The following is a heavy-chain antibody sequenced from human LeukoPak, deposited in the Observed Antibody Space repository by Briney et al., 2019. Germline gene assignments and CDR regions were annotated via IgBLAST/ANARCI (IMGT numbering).Heavy chain of an antibody. CDR2: VKESGRV. V-gene: IGHV4-4*02. J-gene: IGHJ4*02. Sequence: SGTLSLTCAVSGASISSDKWWIWVRQSPGRGREWLGDVKESGRVNYNPSLKSRVTITVDKSKNQFSLKLSSVTAADTAVYYCARDQGADNWGPTTSFDYWGQGTLVTVSS. D-gene: IGHD7-27*01. CDR3: ARDQGADNWGPTTSFDY. CDR1: GASISSDKW.